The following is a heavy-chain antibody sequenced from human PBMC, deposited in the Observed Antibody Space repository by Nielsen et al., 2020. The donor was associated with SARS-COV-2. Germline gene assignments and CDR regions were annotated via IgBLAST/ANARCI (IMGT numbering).Heavy chain of an antibody. J-gene: IGHJ6*02. D-gene: IGHD2-2*01. CDR2: IKTDGSIT. Sequence: WIRQPPGKGLVWVALIKTDGSITAYADFVKGRFTISRDNAKNSLYLQMNSLRAEDTALYHCARAPSPLYCSSTSCYFDVWGQGTTVTVSS. CDR3: ARAPSPLYCSSTSCYFDV. V-gene: IGHV3-74*01.